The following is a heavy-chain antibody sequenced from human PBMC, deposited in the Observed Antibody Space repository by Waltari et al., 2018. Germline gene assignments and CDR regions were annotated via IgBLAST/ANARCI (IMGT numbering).Heavy chain of an antibody. D-gene: IGHD1-26*01. V-gene: IGHV1-46*01. J-gene: IGHJ4*02. Sequence: QAQLVQAGAEVKKPGASVQVSCKASGYSFTNYHVIGVRQAPGQGIEGMVLNDANSGRTPSAQSFPARVTLTRATSSSTLSLELSSLGSAATAMYYCARARTTYHFALSGPFAFWGQGTLVTVSS. CDR1: GYSFTNYH. CDR3: ARARTTYHFALSGPFAF. CDR2: NDANSGRT.